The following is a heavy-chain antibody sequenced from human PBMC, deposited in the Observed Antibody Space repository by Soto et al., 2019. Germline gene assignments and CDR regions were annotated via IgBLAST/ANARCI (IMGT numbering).Heavy chain of an antibody. D-gene: IGHD6-25*01. J-gene: IGHJ4*02. CDR2: IHHSGST. V-gene: IGHV4-4*02. CDR1: GDSISSSNW. Sequence: QVHLQESGPGLVKPSGTLSLTCAVSGDSISSSNWWSWVRQSPGKGLEWIGEIHHSGSTKYNPSLKSRVIMSVAKSTNQFFLKRTSVTAADTAVYFCARGETQQQRDYWGQGTLVTVSS. CDR3: ARGETQQQRDY.